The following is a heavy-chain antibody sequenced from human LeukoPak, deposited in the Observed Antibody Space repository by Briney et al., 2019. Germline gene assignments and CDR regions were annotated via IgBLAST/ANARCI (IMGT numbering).Heavy chain of an antibody. J-gene: IGHJ4*02. Sequence: GRSLRLSCAASGFTFSSYGMHWVRQAPGKGLEWVAVISYDGSNKYYADSVKGRFTISRDNSKNTLYLQMNSLRSDDTAVYYCARDRILDYWGQGTLVTVSS. CDR1: GFTFSSYG. CDR2: ISYDGSNK. V-gene: IGHV3-30*03. CDR3: ARDRILDY. D-gene: IGHD2-15*01.